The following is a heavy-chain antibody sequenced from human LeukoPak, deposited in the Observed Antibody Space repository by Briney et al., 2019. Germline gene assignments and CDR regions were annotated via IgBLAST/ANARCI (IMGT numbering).Heavy chain of an antibody. CDR2: IYYSGST. D-gene: IGHD4-17*01. V-gene: IGHV4-31*03. J-gene: IGHJ5*02. Sequence: SETLSLTCTVSGGSISSGGYYWSWIRQHPGKGLEWIGYIYYSGSTYYNPSLKSRVTISVDTSKNQFSLKLSSVTAVDTAVYYCARVIPSTVTTSYWFDPWGQGTLVTVSS. CDR1: GGSISSGGYY. CDR3: ARVIPSTVTTSYWFDP.